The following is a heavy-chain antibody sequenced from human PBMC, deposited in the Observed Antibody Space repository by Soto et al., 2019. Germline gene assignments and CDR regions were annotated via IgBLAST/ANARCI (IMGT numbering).Heavy chain of an antibody. CDR3: ARSIAAAGSVDDAFDI. J-gene: IGHJ3*02. V-gene: IGHV1-2*04. CDR2: INPNSGGT. Sequence: QVQLVQSGAEVKKPGASVKVSCKASGYTFTGYYMHWVRQAPGQGLEWMGWINPNSGGTNYAQKFQGWVTMTRDTSISTAYMELGRLRSDDTAVYYCARSIAAAGSVDDAFDIWGQGTMVTVSS. CDR1: GYTFTGYY. D-gene: IGHD6-13*01.